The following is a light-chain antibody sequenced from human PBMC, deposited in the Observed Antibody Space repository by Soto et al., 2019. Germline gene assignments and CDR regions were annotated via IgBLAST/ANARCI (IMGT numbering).Light chain of an antibody. Sequence: QAVVTQEPSLTVSPGGTVTLTCGSNTGAVTSGAYPSWFQRKPGQAPTTSIYNTDKKQSWTPARFSGSLLGGRAALTLTAVQPEDEAEYYCLVYSGGTWVFGGGTKLTVL. CDR2: NTD. J-gene: IGLJ3*02. V-gene: IGLV7-43*01. CDR1: TGAVTSGAY. CDR3: LVYSGGTWV.